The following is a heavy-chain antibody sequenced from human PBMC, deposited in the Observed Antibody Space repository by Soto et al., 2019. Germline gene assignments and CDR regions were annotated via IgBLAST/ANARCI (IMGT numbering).Heavy chain of an antibody. CDR1: GFTLSGYW. CDR3: ARTRSDQRNSMAI. Sequence: EVQLVESGGGLVQPGGSVRLSCAAPGFTLSGYWMHWVRQAPGKGLVWVSRINHDESRTNYADFGKGRFTISTDSAKNTLYLEMNSLRAEDTAVYYCARTRSDQRNSMAIWGHGTMVTVSS. J-gene: IGHJ3*02. V-gene: IGHV3-74*01. D-gene: IGHD2-2*01. CDR2: INHDESRT.